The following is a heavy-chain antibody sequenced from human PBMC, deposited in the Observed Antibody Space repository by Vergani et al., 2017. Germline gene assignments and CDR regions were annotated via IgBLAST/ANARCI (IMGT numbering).Heavy chain of an antibody. D-gene: IGHD4-23*01. J-gene: IGHJ2*01. V-gene: IGHV3-9*01. CDR3: VKGNGPSGNYWDFDL. Sequence: EVQLVESGGGLVQPGRSLRLSCAASGFTFDDYAMHWVRQAPGKGLEWVSGINWNSDSIAYADSVKGRFTISRDNAKNSLYLQINSLRAEDTALYYCVKGNGPSGNYWDFDLWGRGTLVTVSS. CDR1: GFTFDDYA. CDR2: INWNSDSI.